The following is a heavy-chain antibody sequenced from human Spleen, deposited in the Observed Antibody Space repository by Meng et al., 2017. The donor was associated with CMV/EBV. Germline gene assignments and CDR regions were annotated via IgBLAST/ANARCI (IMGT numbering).Heavy chain of an antibody. CDR1: GGSFSGSY. J-gene: IGHJ4*02. Sequence: VQLHKWGAGLLKPSETLSLTCAVYGGSFSGSYWSWIRQPPGKGLEWIGEINHSGSTNYNPSLKSRVTISVDTSKNQFSLKLSSVTAADTAVYYCARGVRYCTNGVCPYYLDYWGQGTLVTVSS. CDR2: INHSGST. D-gene: IGHD2-8*01. CDR3: ARGVRYCTNGVCPYYLDY. V-gene: IGHV4-34*01.